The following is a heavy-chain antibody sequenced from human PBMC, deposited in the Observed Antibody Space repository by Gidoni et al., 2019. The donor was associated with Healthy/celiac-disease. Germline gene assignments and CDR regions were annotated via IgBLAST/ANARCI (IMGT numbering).Heavy chain of an antibody. V-gene: IGHV3-30*18. D-gene: IGHD1-26*01. J-gene: IGHJ4*02. Sequence: QVQLVESGGGVVQPGRSLRLSCAASGFTFSSYGMHWVRQAPGKGLEWVAVISYDGSNKYYADSVKGRFTISRDNSKNTLYLQMNSLRAEDTAVYYCAKDSRIVRFDYWGQGTLVTVSS. CDR2: ISYDGSNK. CDR1: GFTFSSYG. CDR3: AKDSRIVRFDY.